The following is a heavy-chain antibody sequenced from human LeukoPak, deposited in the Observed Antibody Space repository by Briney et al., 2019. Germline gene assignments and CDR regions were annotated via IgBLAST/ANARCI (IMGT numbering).Heavy chain of an antibody. Sequence: QSGGSLRLSCAASGFTFSSYGMHWVRQAPGKGLEWVAVISYDGSNKYYADSVKGRFTISRDNSKNTLYLQMNSLRAEDTAVYYCAKDSGIVVVYFDYWGQGTLATVSS. CDR3: AKDSGIVVVYFDY. D-gene: IGHD3-22*01. V-gene: IGHV3-30*18. CDR2: ISYDGSNK. J-gene: IGHJ4*02. CDR1: GFTFSSYG.